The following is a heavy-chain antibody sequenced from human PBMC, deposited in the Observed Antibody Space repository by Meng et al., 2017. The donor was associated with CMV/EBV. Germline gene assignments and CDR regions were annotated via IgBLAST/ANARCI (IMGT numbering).Heavy chain of an antibody. CDR1: GYSFINYW. CDR3: ARHSAPNVAASGVIYFDY. CDR2: IYPGDSDT. D-gene: IGHD6-13*01. Sequence: KVSCKVSGYSFINYWIGWVRQMPGKGLEWLGIIYPGDSDTRYSPSFQGQVTISADKSISTAYLQWSSLKASDTAIYYCARHSAPNVAASGVIYFDYWGQGTLVTVSS. J-gene: IGHJ4*02. V-gene: IGHV5-51*01.